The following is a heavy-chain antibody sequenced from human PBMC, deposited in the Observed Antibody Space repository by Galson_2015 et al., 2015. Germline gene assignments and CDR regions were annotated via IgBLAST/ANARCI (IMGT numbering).Heavy chain of an antibody. Sequence: SLRLSCAASGFTFSSYGMHWVRQAPGKGLEWVAVIWYDGSNKYYADSVKGRFTISRDNSKNTLYLQMNSLRAEDTAVYYCARDWVSRGSYSQMNAFDIWGQGTMVTVSS. J-gene: IGHJ3*02. V-gene: IGHV3-33*01. CDR1: GFTFSSYG. CDR3: ARDWVSRGSYSQMNAFDI. D-gene: IGHD1-26*01. CDR2: IWYDGSNK.